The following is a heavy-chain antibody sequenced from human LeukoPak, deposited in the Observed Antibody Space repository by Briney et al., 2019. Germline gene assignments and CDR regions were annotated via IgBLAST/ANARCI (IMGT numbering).Heavy chain of an antibody. J-gene: IGHJ6*03. D-gene: IGHD5-18*01. Sequence: GGSLRLSCAASGFTFDDYAMHWVRQAPGKGLEWVSLISWDGGSTYYADSVKGRFTISRDNSKNSLYLQMNSLRAEDTALYYCAKEGYSYGDYYYYMDVWGKGTTVTVSS. CDR1: GFTFDDYA. CDR3: AKEGYSYGDYYYYMDV. V-gene: IGHV3-43D*03. CDR2: ISWDGGST.